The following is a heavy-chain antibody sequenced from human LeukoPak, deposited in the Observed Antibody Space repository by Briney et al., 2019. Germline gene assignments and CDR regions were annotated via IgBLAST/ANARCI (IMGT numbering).Heavy chain of an antibody. CDR2: INPSGGST. Sequence: ASVKVSCKASGYTFTSYYMHWVRQAPGQGLEWMGIINPSGGSTNYAQKFQGRVTMTRETSTSTVYMELSSLRSEDTAVYYCAAERGGSGYYYSRHDYWGQGTLVTVSS. CDR3: AAERGGSGYYYSRHDY. V-gene: IGHV1-46*01. J-gene: IGHJ4*02. D-gene: IGHD3-22*01. CDR1: GYTFTSYY.